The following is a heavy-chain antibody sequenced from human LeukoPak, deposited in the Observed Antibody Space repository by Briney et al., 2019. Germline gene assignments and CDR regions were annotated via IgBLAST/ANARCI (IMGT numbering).Heavy chain of an antibody. CDR2: INHSGST. J-gene: IGHJ6*02. D-gene: IGHD2-8*01. V-gene: IGHV4-34*01. CDR1: GGSFSGYY. Sequence: SETLSLTCAVYGGSFSGYYWSWIRQPPGKGLEWIGEINHSGSTNYNPSLKSRVTISVDTSKNQFSLKLSSVTAADTAVYYCARGREMADYYYYYGMDVWGQGTTVTVSS. CDR3: ARGREMADYYYYYGMDV.